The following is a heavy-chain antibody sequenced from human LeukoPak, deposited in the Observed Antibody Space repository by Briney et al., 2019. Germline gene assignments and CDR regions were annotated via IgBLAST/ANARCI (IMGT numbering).Heavy chain of an antibody. J-gene: IGHJ4*02. CDR2: IIPIFGTA. CDR3: ARDPSMVRGENTPYFDY. Sequence: ASVKVSCKASGGTFSSYAISWVRQAPGQGLEWMGGIIPIFGTANYAQKFQGRVTITADESTGTAYMELSSLRSEDTAVYYCARDPSMVRGENTPYFDYWGQGTLVTVSS. CDR1: GGTFSSYA. V-gene: IGHV1-69*13. D-gene: IGHD3-10*01.